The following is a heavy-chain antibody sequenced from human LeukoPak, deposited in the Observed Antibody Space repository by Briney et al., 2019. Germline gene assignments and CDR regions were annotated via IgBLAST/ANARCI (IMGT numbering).Heavy chain of an antibody. CDR1: GFTFSSYS. D-gene: IGHD5-18*01. Sequence: PGGFLRLSCAASGFTFSSYSMNWVRQAPGKGLEWVSSISSSSSYIYYADSVKGRFTISRDNAKNSLYLQMNSLRAEDTAVYYCARGIQLWLDLDYWGQGTLVTVSS. J-gene: IGHJ4*02. CDR3: ARGIQLWLDLDY. V-gene: IGHV3-21*01. CDR2: ISSSSSYI.